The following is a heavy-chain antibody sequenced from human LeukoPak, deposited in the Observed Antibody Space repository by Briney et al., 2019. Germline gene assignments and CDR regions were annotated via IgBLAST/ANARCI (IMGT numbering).Heavy chain of an antibody. V-gene: IGHV4-59*08. Sequence: SETLSLTCTVSGGSISSYYWSWIRQPPGKGLEWIGNIFYTGRTDYSPSLKSRVTISVDTSKSQFSLTLRSVTAADTALYYCARYSSSSGWFDPWGQGTLVTVSS. J-gene: IGHJ5*02. D-gene: IGHD6-6*01. CDR1: GGSISSYY. CDR2: IFYTGRT. CDR3: ARYSSSSGWFDP.